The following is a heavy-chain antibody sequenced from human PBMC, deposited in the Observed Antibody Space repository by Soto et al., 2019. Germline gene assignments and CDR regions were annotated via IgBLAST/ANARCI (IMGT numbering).Heavy chain of an antibody. CDR3: ASLNTAMVPGHFHY. CDR1: GGSISSYY. J-gene: IGHJ4*02. V-gene: IGHV4-59*08. D-gene: IGHD5-18*01. CDR2: IYYSGTT. Sequence: QVQLQESGPGLVKSSETLSLTCTVSGGSISSYYWSWIRQPPGKGLESIGYIYYSGTTNYNPSLRSRVTLSVDTSKIKFSLKMRSVTAADTAVYYCASLNTAMVPGHFHYWGQGTLVTVSS.